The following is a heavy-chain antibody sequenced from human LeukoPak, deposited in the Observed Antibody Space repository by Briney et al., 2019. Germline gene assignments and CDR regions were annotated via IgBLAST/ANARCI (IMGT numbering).Heavy chain of an antibody. Sequence: GGSLRLSCAASAFTFSTYNMNWVRQAPGKGLEWASYISSSSSIIYYADSVKGRFTISRDNAKNSLYLQMNSLRVEDTALYYCARDGLEYSSSSGYYYYYMDVWGKGTTVTVSS. V-gene: IGHV3-48*04. CDR1: AFTFSTYN. CDR3: ARDGLEYSSSSGYYYYYMDV. D-gene: IGHD6-6*01. CDR2: ISSSSSII. J-gene: IGHJ6*03.